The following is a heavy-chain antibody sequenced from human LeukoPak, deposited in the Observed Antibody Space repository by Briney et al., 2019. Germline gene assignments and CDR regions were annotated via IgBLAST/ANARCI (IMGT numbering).Heavy chain of an antibody. Sequence: GESLKISCKGSGYSFTSYWISWVRQMPGKGLEWMGRIDPSDSYTNYSPSFQGHATISADKSISTAYLQWSSLKASDTAMYYCASAINWNDGGRDAFDIWGQGTMVTVSS. CDR1: GYSFTSYW. D-gene: IGHD1-20*01. V-gene: IGHV5-10-1*01. CDR2: IDPSDSYT. CDR3: ASAINWNDGGRDAFDI. J-gene: IGHJ3*02.